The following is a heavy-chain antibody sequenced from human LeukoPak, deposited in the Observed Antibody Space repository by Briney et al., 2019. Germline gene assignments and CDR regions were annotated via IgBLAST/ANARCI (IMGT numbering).Heavy chain of an antibody. V-gene: IGHV1-69*05. CDR2: IIPIFGTA. D-gene: IGHD6-13*01. CDR3: ARGGIAAFNWFDP. CDR1: GGTFSSCA. Sequence: GSSVKVSCKASGGTFSSCAISWVRQAPGQGLEWMGGIIPIFGTANYAQKFQGRVTITTDESTSTAYMELSSLRSEDTAVYYCARGGIAAFNWFDPRGQGTLVTVSS. J-gene: IGHJ5*02.